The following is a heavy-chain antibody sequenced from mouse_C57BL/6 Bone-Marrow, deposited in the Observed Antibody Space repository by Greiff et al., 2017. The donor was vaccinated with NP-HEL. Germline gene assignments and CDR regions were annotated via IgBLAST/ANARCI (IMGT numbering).Heavy chain of an antibody. CDR1: GFTFSSYG. CDR2: ISSGGSYT. V-gene: IGHV5-6*01. Sequence: EVHLVESGGDLVKPGGSLKLSCAASGFTFSSYGMSWVRQTPDKRLEWVATISSGGSYTYYPDSVKGRFTISRDNAKNTLYLQMSSLKSEDTAMYYCARRVLLRLFAYWGQGTLVTVSA. CDR3: ARRVLLRLFAY. J-gene: IGHJ3*01. D-gene: IGHD1-1*01.